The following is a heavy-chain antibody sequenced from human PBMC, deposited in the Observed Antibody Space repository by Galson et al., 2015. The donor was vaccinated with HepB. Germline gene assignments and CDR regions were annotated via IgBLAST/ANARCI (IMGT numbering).Heavy chain of an antibody. CDR3: ARGYYYDSSGCWYFDL. J-gene: IGHJ2*01. V-gene: IGHV4-59*01. Sequence: LSLTCTVSGGSIGSYYWSWIRQPPGKGLEWIGYIYYSGSTNYNPSLKSRVTISVDTSKNQFSLTLSSVTAADTAVYYCARGYYYDSSGCWYFDLWGRGTLVTVSS. CDR2: IYYSGST. CDR1: GGSIGSYY. D-gene: IGHD3-22*01.